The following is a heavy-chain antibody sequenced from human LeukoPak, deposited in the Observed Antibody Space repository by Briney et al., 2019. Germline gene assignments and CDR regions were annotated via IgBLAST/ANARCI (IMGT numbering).Heavy chain of an antibody. CDR1: GYGFTSYW. Sequence: GESLKISCKGSGYGFTSYWIAWVRQMPGKGLEWMAITYPGDSETRYRPSFQGQVTISAHKSITTAYLQWSSLKASDTAMYYCARRSSGGSYWDWGQGTLVTVSS. D-gene: IGHD1-26*01. CDR2: TYPGDSET. J-gene: IGHJ4*02. CDR3: ARRSSGGSYWD. V-gene: IGHV5-51*01.